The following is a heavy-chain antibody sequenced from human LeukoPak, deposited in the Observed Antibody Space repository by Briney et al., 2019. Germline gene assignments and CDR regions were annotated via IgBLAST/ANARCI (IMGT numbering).Heavy chain of an antibody. V-gene: IGHV1-69*13. D-gene: IGHD6-13*01. Sequence: SVKVSCKASGYTFTSYGISWVRQAPGQGLEWMGGIIPIFGTANYAQKSQGRVTITADESTSTAYMELSSLRSEDTAVYYCARVRHEAHSCWYYFDYWGQGTLVTVSS. CDR3: ARVRHEAHSCWYYFDY. CDR1: GYTFTSYG. J-gene: IGHJ4*02. CDR2: IIPIFGTA.